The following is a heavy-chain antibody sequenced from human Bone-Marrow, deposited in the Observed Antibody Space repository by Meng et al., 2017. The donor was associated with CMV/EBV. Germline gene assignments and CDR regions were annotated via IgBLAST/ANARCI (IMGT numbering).Heavy chain of an antibody. D-gene: IGHD3-10*01. V-gene: IGHV3-13*01. CDR1: GFTFSSYD. CDR2: IGTAGDT. CDR3: AKDLPGVVWFGE. Sequence: GGSLRLSCAASGFTFSSYDMHWVRQATGKGLEWVSAIGTAGDTYYADSVRGRFTISRDNSKNMLYLQMNSLRAEDTAVYYCAKDLPGVVWFGEWGQGTLVTVSS. J-gene: IGHJ4*02.